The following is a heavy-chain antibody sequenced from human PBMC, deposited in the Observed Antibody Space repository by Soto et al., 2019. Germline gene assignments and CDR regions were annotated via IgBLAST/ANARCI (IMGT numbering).Heavy chain of an antibody. CDR2: IYYSGST. Sequence: SETLSLTCTVSGGSISSYYWSWIRQPPGKGLEWIGYIYYSGSTNYNPSLKSRVTISVDTSKNQFSLKLSSVTAADTAVYYCAREGSMVNWFDPWGQGTLGTVSS. D-gene: IGHD3-10*01. CDR3: AREGSMVNWFDP. J-gene: IGHJ5*02. V-gene: IGHV4-59*01. CDR1: GGSISSYY.